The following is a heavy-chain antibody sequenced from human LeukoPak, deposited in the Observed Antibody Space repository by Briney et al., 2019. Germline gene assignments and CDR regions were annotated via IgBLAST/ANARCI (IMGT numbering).Heavy chain of an antibody. V-gene: IGHV3-21*01. J-gene: IGHJ4*02. CDR2: ISSSSSYI. CDR3: ARDRLRDYDFWSGYPNFDY. CDR1: GFTFSSYS. D-gene: IGHD3-3*01. Sequence: GGCLRLSCAASGFTFSSYSMNWVRQAPGKGLEWVSSISSSSSYIYYADSVKGRFTISRDNAKNSLYLQMNSLRAEDTAVYYCARDRLRDYDFWSGYPNFDYWGQGTLVTVSS.